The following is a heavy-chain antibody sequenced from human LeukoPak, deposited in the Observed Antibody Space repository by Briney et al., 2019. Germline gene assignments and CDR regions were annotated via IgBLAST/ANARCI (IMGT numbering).Heavy chain of an antibody. D-gene: IGHD2-15*01. CDR1: GYSISSGYY. CDR3: AKDNIVVVVAATTVYYSSGMDV. J-gene: IGHJ6*02. Sequence: SETLSLTCTVSGYSISSGYYWGWIRQPPGKGLEWIGSIYHSGSTYYNPSLKSRVTISVDTSKNQFSLKLSSVTAADTAVYYCAKDNIVVVVAATTVYYSSGMDVWGQGTPVTVSS. V-gene: IGHV4-38-2*02. CDR2: IYHSGST.